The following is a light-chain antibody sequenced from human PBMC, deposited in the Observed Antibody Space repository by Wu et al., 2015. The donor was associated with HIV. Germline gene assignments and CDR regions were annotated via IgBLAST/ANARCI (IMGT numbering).Light chain of an antibody. J-gene: IGKJ2*03. CDR1: QSVNTNY. CDR3: QHYGSSPHS. V-gene: IGKV3-20*01. CDR2: GVT. Sequence: EIVLTQSPGTLSLSPGERATLSCRASQSVNTNYLAWYQQKPGQTPRLLIYGVTSRATGIPDRFSGSGSGTDFTLTISRLEPEDFAVYYCQHYGSSPHSFGQGTKLEIK.